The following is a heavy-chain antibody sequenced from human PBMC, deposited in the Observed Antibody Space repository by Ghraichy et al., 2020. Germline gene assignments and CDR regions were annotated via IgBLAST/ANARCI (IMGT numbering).Heavy chain of an antibody. CDR3: ARDHGVGGTIGDY. Sequence: GGSLRLSCAASGFTFSSYGIHWVRQAPGKGLEWVAVIWYDGSNKYYADSVKGRFTISRDNSKNTLYLQMNSLRAEDTAVYYCARDHGVGGTIGDYWGQGTLVTVSS. CDR1: GFTFSSYG. J-gene: IGHJ4*02. V-gene: IGHV3-33*01. CDR2: IWYDGSNK. D-gene: IGHD1-26*01.